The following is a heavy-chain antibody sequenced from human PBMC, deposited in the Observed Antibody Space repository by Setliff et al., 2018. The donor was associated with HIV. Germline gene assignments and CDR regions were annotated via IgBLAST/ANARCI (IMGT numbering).Heavy chain of an antibody. J-gene: IGHJ4*02. CDR2: IYYSGST. CDR1: GGSISSNY. CDR3: ARGLSFYDPGGFDY. V-gene: IGHV4-59*08. Sequence: SETLSLTCTVSGGSISSNYWSWMRQPPGKGLEWIGHIYYSGSTNYNPSLKSRVTISVDTSRNQFSLKLSSVTAADTAVYYCARGLSFYDPGGFDYWGQGTLVTVSS. D-gene: IGHD3-22*01.